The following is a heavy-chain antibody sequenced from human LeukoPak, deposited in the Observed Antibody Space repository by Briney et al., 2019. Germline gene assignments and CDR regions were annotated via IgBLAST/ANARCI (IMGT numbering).Heavy chain of an antibody. V-gene: IGHV4-4*02. Sequence: SETLSLTCAVSGGSISSSNWWSWVRQPPGKGLEWIAYIHHTETSKYNPSLKSRVTISIDTSMNQFSLTLSSVTAADTAVYYCARVPEYSYGYFDFWGQGTPVTVSS. CDR2: IHHTETS. CDR1: GGSISSSNW. CDR3: ARVPEYSYGYFDF. J-gene: IGHJ4*02. D-gene: IGHD6-6*01.